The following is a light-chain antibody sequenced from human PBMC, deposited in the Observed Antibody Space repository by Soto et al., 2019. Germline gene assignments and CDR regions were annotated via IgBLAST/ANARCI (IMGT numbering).Light chain of an antibody. J-gene: IGKJ4*01. Sequence: DIQMTQSPSSLSASVGDRVTITCRAIQGITSWLAWYQQKPGKAPKLLIYAASSLQSGVPLRFSSIGSGTDVALTISRLLPEDFATYYCHQTSSFPLTVGGGTKVEIK. V-gene: IGKV1-12*01. CDR3: HQTSSFPLT. CDR1: QGITSW. CDR2: AAS.